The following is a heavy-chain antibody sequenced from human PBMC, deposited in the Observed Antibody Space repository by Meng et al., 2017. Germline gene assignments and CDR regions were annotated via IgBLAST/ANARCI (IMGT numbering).Heavy chain of an antibody. CDR3: ASVGY. D-gene: IGHD1-26*01. CDR2: ISYDGSNK. J-gene: IGHJ4*02. Sequence: VQLVESGGGVVQPGRSLGLSCAASGFTFSRYAMHWVRQAPGKGLEWVAVISYDGSNKYYADSVKGRFTISRDNSKNTLYLQMNSLRAEDTAVYYCASVGYWGQGTLVTVSS. V-gene: IGHV3-30*01. CDR1: GFTFSRYA.